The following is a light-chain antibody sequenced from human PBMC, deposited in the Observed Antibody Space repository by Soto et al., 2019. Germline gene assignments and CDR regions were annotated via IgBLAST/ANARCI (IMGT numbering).Light chain of an antibody. V-gene: IGLV2-14*01. J-gene: IGLJ2*01. Sequence: QSVLTQPASVSGSPGQSITISCTGTSSDVGGYNYVSWYQQHPGKAPKLIIYGVSNRPSGVSERFSVSKSGNTASLTISGLQAEDEADYYCSSYTSSSILVFGGGTKATVL. CDR1: SSDVGGYNY. CDR2: GVS. CDR3: SSYTSSSILV.